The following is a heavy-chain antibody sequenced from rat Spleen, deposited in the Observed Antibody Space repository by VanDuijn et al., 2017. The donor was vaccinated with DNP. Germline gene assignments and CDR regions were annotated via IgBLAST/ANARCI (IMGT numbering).Heavy chain of an antibody. J-gene: IGHJ2*01. CDR1: GFTFSDYN. V-gene: IGHV5-7*01. CDR3: VRWNSGHFDY. CDR2: ISHDGSST. D-gene: IGHD4-3*01. Sequence: EVQLVESGGGLVQPGRSLKLSCAASGFTFSDYNMAWVRQAPKKGLEWVATISHDGSSTNYRDSVKGRFTCSRDNAKSTLYLQIDSLRSEDTATYYCVRWNSGHFDYWGQGVMVTVSS.